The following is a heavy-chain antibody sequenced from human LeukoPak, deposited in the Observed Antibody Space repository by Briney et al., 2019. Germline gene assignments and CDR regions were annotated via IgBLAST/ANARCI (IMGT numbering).Heavy chain of an antibody. J-gene: IGHJ4*02. V-gene: IGHV1-2*02. CDR1: GGTFSSYA. CDR2: INPNSGGT. Sequence: ASVKVSCKASGGTFSSYAISWVRQAPGQGLEWMGWINPNSGGTNYAQKFQGRVTMTRDTSISTAYMELSRLRSDDTAVYYCARDRSRYSGYDYEYYFDYWGQGTLVTVSS. D-gene: IGHD5-12*01. CDR3: ARDRSRYSGYDYEYYFDY.